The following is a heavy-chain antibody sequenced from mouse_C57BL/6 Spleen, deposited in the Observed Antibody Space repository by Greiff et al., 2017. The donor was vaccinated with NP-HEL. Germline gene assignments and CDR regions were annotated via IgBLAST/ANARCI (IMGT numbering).Heavy chain of an antibody. D-gene: IGHD1-1*01. J-gene: IGHJ3*01. CDR3: ARYTTVVPGFAY. V-gene: IGHV1-82*01. CDR2: IYPGDGDT. CDR1: GYAFSSSW. Sequence: VQLQQSGPELVKPGASVKISCKASGYAFSSSWMNWVKQRPGKGLEWIGRIYPGDGDTNYNGKFKGKATLTADKSSSPAYMQLSSLTSEDSAVYFCARYTTVVPGFAYWGQGTLVTVSA.